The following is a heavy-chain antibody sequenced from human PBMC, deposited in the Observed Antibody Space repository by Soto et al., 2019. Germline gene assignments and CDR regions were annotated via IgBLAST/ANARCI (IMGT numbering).Heavy chain of an antibody. Sequence: QVQLVQSGAAVKKPGASVKVSCKASGYTFTDYYMHWVRQAPGQGLEWMGWMNTKNGATNYAQKFQGLVTMTRDTSITTAYMEVTRLRSDDTAVYYCARLGTHYYYGMDVWGQGTTVTVSS. CDR1: GYTFTDYY. J-gene: IGHJ6*01. V-gene: IGHV1-2*04. CDR2: MNTKNGAT. CDR3: ARLGTHYYYGMDV.